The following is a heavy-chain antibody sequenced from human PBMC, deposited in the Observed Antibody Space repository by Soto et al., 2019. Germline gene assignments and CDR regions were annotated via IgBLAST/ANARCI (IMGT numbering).Heavy chain of an antibody. CDR3: AKSWELRRFFAT. V-gene: IGHV4-4*02. CDR2: VYHTGSV. CDR1: GGSVISNNL. J-gene: IGHJ5*02. Sequence: QVLLQESGPGLVKPSGTLSLTCAVSGGSVISNNLWTWFRQPPGKGLEWIGEVYHTGSVTYNPSLESRVTISVDKSNNHFSLTLTSVTAADTAVYYCAKSWELRRFFATWGQGSLVTVSS. D-gene: IGHD1-26*01.